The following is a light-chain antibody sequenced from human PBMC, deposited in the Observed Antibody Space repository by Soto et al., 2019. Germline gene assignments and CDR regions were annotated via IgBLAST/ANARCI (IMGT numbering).Light chain of an antibody. V-gene: IGLV2-8*01. CDR3: SIYAGGNSVI. Sequence: QSVLTQPPSASGSPGQSVAISSTGTSSDVGAYIYVSWYQQHPGKAPKLVIYEINKRPSGVPDRFSGSKSGNTASLTVSGLQVEDEADYYCSIYAGGNSVIFGGGTKLTVL. J-gene: IGLJ2*01. CDR2: EIN. CDR1: SSDVGAYIY.